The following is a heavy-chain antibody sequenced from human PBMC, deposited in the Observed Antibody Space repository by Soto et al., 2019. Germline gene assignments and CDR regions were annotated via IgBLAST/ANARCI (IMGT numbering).Heavy chain of an antibody. CDR2: VSDDGSKK. CDR1: GFNFSYYG. Sequence: GGSLRLSCAASGFNFSYYGMHWVRQAPGKGLEWVAVVSDDGSKKFYADSVEGRFTIHRDNSKKTVSLQVDSLRAEDTGLYYCANDCGGDCFANDYWGQGTLVTVSS. V-gene: IGHV3-30*18. CDR3: ANDCGGDCFANDY. J-gene: IGHJ4*02. D-gene: IGHD2-21*02.